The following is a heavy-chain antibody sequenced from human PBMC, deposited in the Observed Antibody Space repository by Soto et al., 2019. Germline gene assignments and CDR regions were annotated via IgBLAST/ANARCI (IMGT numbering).Heavy chain of an antibody. V-gene: IGHV4-39*01. CDR3: AIRLGYCSGGRCYVVHYGMDV. CDR1: GGSISTSSYY. D-gene: IGHD2-15*01. J-gene: IGHJ6*02. Sequence: QLQLQESGPGLVKPSETLSLTCTVSGGSISTSSYYWGWIRQPPGKGLEWIGIIFYSGSTYYNPSLKVRVTISVDTSKNQFSLMLSFVTAADTAIYYCAIRLGYCSGGRCYVVHYGMDVWGQGTTVTVSS. CDR2: IFYSGST.